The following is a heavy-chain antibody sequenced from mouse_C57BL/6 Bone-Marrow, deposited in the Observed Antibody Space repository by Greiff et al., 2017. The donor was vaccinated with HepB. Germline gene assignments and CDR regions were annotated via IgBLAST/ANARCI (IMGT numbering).Heavy chain of an antibody. D-gene: IGHD1-1*01. CDR2: INYDGSST. J-gene: IGHJ1*03. Sequence: EVKLMESAGGLVQPGSSMKLSCTASGFTFSDYYMAWVRQVPEKGLEWVANINYDGSSTYYLDSLKSRFIISRDNAKNILYLQMSSLKSEDTATYYCARGRLRWYFDVWGTGTTVTVSS. CDR1: GFTFSDYY. CDR3: ARGRLRWYFDV. V-gene: IGHV5-16*01.